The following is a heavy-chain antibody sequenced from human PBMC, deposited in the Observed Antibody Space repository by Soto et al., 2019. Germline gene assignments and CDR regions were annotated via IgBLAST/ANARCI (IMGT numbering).Heavy chain of an antibody. Sequence: PGGSLRLSCAASGFTFDNYALHWVRQGPGKGLEWVSGISWNGYDRGYADSVMGRFTISRDNRKKSLYLEMNNLRLEDSALYFCVKDIEITWHENSGFFLYWGQGTPVTVSS. CDR1: GFTFDNYA. D-gene: IGHD3-16*01. J-gene: IGHJ4*02. CDR3: VKDIEITWHENSGFFLY. CDR2: ISWNGYDR. V-gene: IGHV3-9*01.